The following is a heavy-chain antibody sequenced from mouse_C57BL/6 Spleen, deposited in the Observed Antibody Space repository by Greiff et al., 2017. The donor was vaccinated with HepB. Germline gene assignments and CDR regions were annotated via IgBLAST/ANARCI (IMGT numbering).Heavy chain of an antibody. V-gene: IGHV14-4*01. CDR1: GFNIKDYY. D-gene: IGHD1-1*01. J-gene: IGHJ2*01. Sequence: EVQLQQSGAELVRPGASVKLSCTASGFNIKDYYMHWVKQRPEQGLEWIGWIDPENGDTEYASEFQGKATITADTSSNTAYLQLSSLTSEDTAVYYCTRSITTVGFDYWGQGTTLTVSS. CDR3: TRSITTVGFDY. CDR2: IDPENGDT.